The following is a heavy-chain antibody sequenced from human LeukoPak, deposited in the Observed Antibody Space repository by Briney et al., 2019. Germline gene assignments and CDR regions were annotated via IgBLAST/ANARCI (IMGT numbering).Heavy chain of an antibody. D-gene: IGHD4-17*01. CDR1: GFTFSSYA. CDR2: ISSSGSTI. Sequence: SGGSLRLSCAASGFTFSSYAMSWVRQAPGKGLEWVSYISSSGSTIYYADSVKGRFTISRDNAKNSLYLQMNSLRAEDTAVYYCARETDGDYIIDYWGQGTLVTASS. V-gene: IGHV3-48*04. CDR3: ARETDGDYIIDY. J-gene: IGHJ4*02.